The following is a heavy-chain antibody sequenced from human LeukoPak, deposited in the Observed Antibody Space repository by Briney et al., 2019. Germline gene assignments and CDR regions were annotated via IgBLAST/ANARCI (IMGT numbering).Heavy chain of an antibody. CDR1: GYSFTSYW. Sequence: GESLQISCKGSGYSFTSYWIGWVRQMPGKGLEWMGIIYPGDSDTRYSPSFQGQVTISADKSISTAYLQWSSLKASDTAMYYCARLRAGDRRSSDQSGSWYFDLWGRGTLVTVSS. CDR3: ARLRAGDRRSSDQSGSWYFDL. D-gene: IGHD5-12*01. CDR2: IYPGDSDT. V-gene: IGHV5-51*01. J-gene: IGHJ2*01.